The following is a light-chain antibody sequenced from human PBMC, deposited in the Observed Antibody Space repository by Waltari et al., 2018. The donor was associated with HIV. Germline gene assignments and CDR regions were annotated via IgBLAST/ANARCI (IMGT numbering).Light chain of an antibody. J-gene: IGLJ1*01. CDR1: SSNIGVNS. CDR2: NND. CDR3: AAWDDSLIGHV. Sequence: QSVLTQPPSASGTPGQRVAISCSGSSSNIGVNSVNWYQQLPGTAPKPIFYNNDHRPQGFPDRFLGSKSGTSASLAISGLQSEDEADYYCAAWDDSLIGHVFGSGTRVTVL. V-gene: IGLV1-44*01.